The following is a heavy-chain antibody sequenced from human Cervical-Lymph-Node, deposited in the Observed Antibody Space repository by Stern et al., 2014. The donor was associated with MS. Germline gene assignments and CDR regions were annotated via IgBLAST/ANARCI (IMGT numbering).Heavy chain of an antibody. J-gene: IGHJ4*02. CDR2: MSAKSGIT. Sequence: QVQLVQSGAEVKKPGASVKVSCKTSGFTFTNYDITWVRQAPGQGPEWIGWMSAKSGITGPAQSFQGRVTMTGNTSISTAYMELSSLRSEDTAVYYGARGGGYGSGGACYWAVWGQGTLVTVSS. CDR3: ARGGGYGSGGACYWAV. CDR1: GFTFTNYD. V-gene: IGHV1-8*01. D-gene: IGHD2-15*01.